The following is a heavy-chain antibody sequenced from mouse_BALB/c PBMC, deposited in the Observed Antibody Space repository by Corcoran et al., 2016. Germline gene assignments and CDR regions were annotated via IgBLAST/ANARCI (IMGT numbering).Heavy chain of an antibody. V-gene: IGHV8-12*01. CDR2: IYWDDDK. CDR3: ARGYYDYVGAWFAY. J-gene: IGHJ3*01. D-gene: IGHD2-4*01. Sequence: QVTLKESGPGILQPSQTLSLTCSFSGFSLSTSGMGVSWIRQPSGKCLEWLAHIYWDDDKRYNPSLKSRLTISKDTSRNQVFLKITSVDTANTAAYYCARGYYDYVGAWFAYWGQGTLVTVSA. CDR1: GFSLSTSGMG.